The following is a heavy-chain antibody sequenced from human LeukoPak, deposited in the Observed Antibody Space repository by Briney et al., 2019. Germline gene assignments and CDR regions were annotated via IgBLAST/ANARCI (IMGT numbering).Heavy chain of an antibody. D-gene: IGHD2-2*01. Sequence: GGSLRLSCAASGFTFSSYSMNWVRQAPGKGLEWVSSISSSSSYIYYADSVKGRFTISRDNAKSSLYLQMNSLRAEDTAVYYCARARYCSSTSCFDAFDIWGQGTMVTVSS. V-gene: IGHV3-21*01. CDR1: GFTFSSYS. CDR3: ARARYCSSTSCFDAFDI. CDR2: ISSSSSYI. J-gene: IGHJ3*02.